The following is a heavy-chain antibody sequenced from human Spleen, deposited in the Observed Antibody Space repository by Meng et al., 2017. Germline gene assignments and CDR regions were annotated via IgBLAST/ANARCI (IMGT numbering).Heavy chain of an antibody. D-gene: IGHD6-19*01. Sequence: PQLQESGPGLVKPSEALSLPCSVSGGSISTSGYYWGWIRQPPGKGLEWIGSIGHSGFTYYTPSLKRRVTVSIDTSRNQFSLWLTSVTAADTAVYYCVRSSGWVKTGFDPWGQGTLVTVSS. CDR1: GGSISTSGYY. CDR2: IGHSGFT. V-gene: IGHV4-39*01. CDR3: VRSSGWVKTGFDP. J-gene: IGHJ5*02.